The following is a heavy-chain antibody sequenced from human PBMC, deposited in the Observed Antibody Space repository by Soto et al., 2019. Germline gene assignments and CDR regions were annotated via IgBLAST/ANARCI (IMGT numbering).Heavy chain of an antibody. Sequence: QVQLVESGGGVVQPGRSLRLSCAASGFTFSSYGMHWVRQAPGKGLEWVAVISYDGSNKYYADSVKGRFTISRDNSKNTLYLQMNSLRAEDTAVYYCAKDTPGSPDYWGQGTLVTVSS. CDR3: AKDTPGSPDY. J-gene: IGHJ4*02. D-gene: IGHD3-10*01. CDR2: ISYDGSNK. V-gene: IGHV3-30*18. CDR1: GFTFSSYG.